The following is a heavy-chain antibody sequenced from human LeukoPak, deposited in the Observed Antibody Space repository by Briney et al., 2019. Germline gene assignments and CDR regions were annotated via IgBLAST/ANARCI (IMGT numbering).Heavy chain of an antibody. D-gene: IGHD2-15*01. CDR2: INPNSGGT. Sequence: ASVKVSCKASGYTFTGYYMHWVRQAPGQGLEWMGWINPNSGGTNYAQKFQGRVTMTRDTSISTAYMELSRLRSDDTAVYYCAREDIVVVVAASDAFDXXXQGTMVTVSS. V-gene: IGHV1-2*02. J-gene: IGHJ3*02. CDR3: AREDIVVVVAASDAFDX. CDR1: GYTFTGYY.